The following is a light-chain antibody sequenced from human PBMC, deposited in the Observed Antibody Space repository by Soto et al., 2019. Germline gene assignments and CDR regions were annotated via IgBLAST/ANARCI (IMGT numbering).Light chain of an antibody. V-gene: IGKV1-39*01. J-gene: IGKJ5*01. CDR2: AAS. Sequence: DMQMTQSPSTLSGYVGDRVTITCRASQGISSWLAWYQQKPGKAPKLLIYAASSLQSGVPSRFSGSGSGTDFTLTISGLQSEDFATYYWQQGFSTPTFGQGTRPEIK. CDR3: QQGFSTPT. CDR1: QGISSW.